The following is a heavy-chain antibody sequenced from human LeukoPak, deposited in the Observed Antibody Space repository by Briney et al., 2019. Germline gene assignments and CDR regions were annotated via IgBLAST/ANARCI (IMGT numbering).Heavy chain of an antibody. V-gene: IGHV1-2*02. J-gene: IGHJ4*02. CDR1: GYTFTGYY. CDR3: ARSPDILTGEKFDY. Sequence: ASVKVPCKASGYTFTGYYMHWVRQAPGQGLEWMGWINPNSGGTNYAQKFQDRVTMTRDTSISTVYMELSRLRSDDTAVYYCARSPDILTGEKFDYWGQGTLVTVSS. CDR2: INPNSGGT. D-gene: IGHD3-9*01.